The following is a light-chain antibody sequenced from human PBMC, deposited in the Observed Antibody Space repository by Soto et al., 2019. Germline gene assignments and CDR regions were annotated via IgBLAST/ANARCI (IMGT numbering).Light chain of an antibody. CDR3: QQYGSSPAT. CDR2: GAY. Sequence: EIVLTQSPGTLSLSPGERATLSCRASQSVSSSYLAWYQQKPGQAPRLLIYGAYSRATGIQDRFSGSGSGTDFTLTISRLEPEDFAVYYCQQYGSSPATFGGGTKVEIK. V-gene: IGKV3-20*01. CDR1: QSVSSSY. J-gene: IGKJ4*01.